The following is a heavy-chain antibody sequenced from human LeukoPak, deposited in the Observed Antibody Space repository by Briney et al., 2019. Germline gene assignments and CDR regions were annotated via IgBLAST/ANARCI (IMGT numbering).Heavy chain of an antibody. Sequence: SETLSLTCTVSGGSISSYYWSWIRQPPGKGLEWIGYIYYSGSTNYNPSLKSRVTISVDTSKNQFSLKLSSVTAADTAVYYCARAKGAAAGTGGSYLKLYYYYGMDVWGQGTTVTVSS. V-gene: IGHV4-59*01. J-gene: IGHJ6*02. D-gene: IGHD1-26*01. CDR3: ARAKGAAAGTGGSYLKLYYYYGMDV. CDR1: GGSISSYY. CDR2: IYYSGST.